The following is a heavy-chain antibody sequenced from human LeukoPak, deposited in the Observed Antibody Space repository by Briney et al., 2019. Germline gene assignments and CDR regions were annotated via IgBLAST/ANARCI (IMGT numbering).Heavy chain of an antibody. CDR3: ARGNPGVPYYYDSSGSQYDY. Sequence: ASVKVSCKASGYTFTSYDINWVRQATGQGLESMGWMNPNSGNTGYAQKFQGRVTMTRNTSISTAYMELSSLRSEDTAVYYCARGNPGVPYYYDSSGSQYDYWGQGTLVTVSS. CDR2: MNPNSGNT. J-gene: IGHJ4*02. V-gene: IGHV1-8*01. CDR1: GYTFTSYD. D-gene: IGHD3-22*01.